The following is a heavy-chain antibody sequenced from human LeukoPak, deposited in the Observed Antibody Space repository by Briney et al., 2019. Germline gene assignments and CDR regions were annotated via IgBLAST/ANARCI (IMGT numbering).Heavy chain of an antibody. CDR1: GASISSSY. J-gene: IGHJ4*02. D-gene: IGHD1-26*01. CDR2: IDHSGSS. Sequence: SETLSLTCPVSGASISSSYWSWIRQPPGKGLEWIGYIDHSGSSDYNPSLKSRVTISVDTSKNQFSLKLSSVTAADTAVYYCARLVGAATDPFDYWGQGTLVTVSS. V-gene: IGHV4-59*08. CDR3: ARLVGAATDPFDY.